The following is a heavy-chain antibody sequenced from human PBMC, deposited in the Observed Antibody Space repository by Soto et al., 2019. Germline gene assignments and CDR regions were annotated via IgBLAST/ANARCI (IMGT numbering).Heavy chain of an antibody. CDR3: ARGGYCSSTSCSSLNWFDP. Sequence: NPSETLSLTCTVSGGSISSYYWSWIRQPPGKGLEWIGYIYYSGSTNYNPSLKSRVTISVDTSKNQFSLKLSSVTAADTAVYYCARGGYCSSTSCSSLNWFDPWGQGTLVTVSS. D-gene: IGHD2-2*01. J-gene: IGHJ5*02. V-gene: IGHV4-59*01. CDR2: IYYSGST. CDR1: GGSISSYY.